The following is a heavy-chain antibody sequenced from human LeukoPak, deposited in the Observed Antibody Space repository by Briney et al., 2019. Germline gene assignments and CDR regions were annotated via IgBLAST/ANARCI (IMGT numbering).Heavy chain of an antibody. J-gene: IGHJ4*02. CDR2: IYYSGST. Sequence: SETLSLTCTVSGGSISSYYWSWIRQPPGKGLEWIGYIYYSGSTNYNPSLKSRVTILVDTSKNQFSLKLSSVTAADTAVYYCARGVSVVAYYFDYWGQGTLVTVSS. D-gene: IGHD4-23*01. V-gene: IGHV4-59*01. CDR1: GGSISSYY. CDR3: ARGVSVVAYYFDY.